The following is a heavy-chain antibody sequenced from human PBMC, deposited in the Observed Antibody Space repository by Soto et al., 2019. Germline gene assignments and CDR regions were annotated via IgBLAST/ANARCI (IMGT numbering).Heavy chain of an antibody. CDR1: VFPFGANA. D-gene: IGHD1-26*01. CDR2: LSNTGRRT. J-gene: IGHJ4*02. Sequence: PGGSLRLSCVVSVFPFGANAMSWVRQAPGKGLEWVSGLSNTGRRTSYADSVKGWFNISRDNSENTVYLQMNSLRVEDTAVYYCATEMGATQGPFDNWGQGTLVTVSS. V-gene: IGHV3-23*01. CDR3: ATEMGATQGPFDN.